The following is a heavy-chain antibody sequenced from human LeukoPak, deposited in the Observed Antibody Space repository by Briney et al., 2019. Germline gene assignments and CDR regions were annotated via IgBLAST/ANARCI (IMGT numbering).Heavy chain of an antibody. J-gene: IGHJ4*02. CDR3: AKDSGSYYEAPYFDY. V-gene: IGHV3-43D*03. D-gene: IGHD1-26*01. Sequence: GGSLRLSCAASGFTFDGYAMHWVRQAPGKGLEWVSLISWDGGSTYYADSVKGRFTISRDNSKNSLYLQMNSLRAEDTALYYCAKDSGSYYEAPYFDYWGQGTLVTVSS. CDR2: ISWDGGST. CDR1: GFTFDGYA.